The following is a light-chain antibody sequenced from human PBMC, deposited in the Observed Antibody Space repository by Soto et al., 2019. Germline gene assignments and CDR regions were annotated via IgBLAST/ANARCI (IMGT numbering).Light chain of an antibody. CDR1: QTTSSW. Sequence: DIQMTQSPSTLPGSLGDRVTITCRAGQTTSSWLAWYQQKPGKAPKLLIYKASTLKSGVPSRFSGSGSGTEFTLTISSLQPDDFATYYCQHYKSYSEAFGQGTKVDIK. J-gene: IGKJ1*01. CDR3: QHYKSYSEA. V-gene: IGKV1-5*03. CDR2: KAS.